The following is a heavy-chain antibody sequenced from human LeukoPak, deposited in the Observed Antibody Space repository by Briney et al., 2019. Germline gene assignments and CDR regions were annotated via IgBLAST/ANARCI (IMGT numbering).Heavy chain of an antibody. CDR3: ARGARYFDWGPLDV. D-gene: IGHD3-9*01. CDR1: GYTFTSYG. Sequence: WASVKVSCKASGYTFTSYGISWVRQAPGQGLEWMGWISAYNGNTNYAQKLQGRVTMTTDTSTSTAYMELRSLRSDDTAVYYCARGARYFDWGPLDVWGQGTTVTVSS. CDR2: ISAYNGNT. V-gene: IGHV1-18*01. J-gene: IGHJ6*02.